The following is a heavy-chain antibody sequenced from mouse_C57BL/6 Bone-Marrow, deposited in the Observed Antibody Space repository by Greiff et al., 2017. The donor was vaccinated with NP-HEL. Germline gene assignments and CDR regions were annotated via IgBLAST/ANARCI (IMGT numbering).Heavy chain of an antibody. CDR2: IDPSDSYT. CDR3: AREGLLPYYYAMDY. Sequence: QVQLQQPGAELVMPGASVKLSCKASGYTFTSYWMHWVKQRPGQGLAWIGEIDPSDSYTNYNQKFKGQSTLTVDKSSSTAYMQLSSLTSDDSAVYYCAREGLLPYYYAMDYWGQGTSVTVSS. D-gene: IGHD2-3*01. J-gene: IGHJ4*01. CDR1: GYTFTSYW. V-gene: IGHV1-69*01.